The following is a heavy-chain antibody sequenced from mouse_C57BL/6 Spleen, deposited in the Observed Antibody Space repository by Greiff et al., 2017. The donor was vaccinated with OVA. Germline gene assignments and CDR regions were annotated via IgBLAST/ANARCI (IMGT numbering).Heavy chain of an antibody. CDR2: IYPGDGDT. D-gene: IGHD1-1*01. Sequence: QVQLQQSGPELVKPGASVKISCKASGYAFSSSWMNWVKQRPGKGLEWIGRIYPGDGDTNYNGKFKGKATLTADKSSSTAYMQLSSLTSEDSAVYFCARGGDYGSNYFDYWGQGTTLTVSS. J-gene: IGHJ2*01. V-gene: IGHV1-82*01. CDR3: ARGGDYGSNYFDY. CDR1: GYAFSSSW.